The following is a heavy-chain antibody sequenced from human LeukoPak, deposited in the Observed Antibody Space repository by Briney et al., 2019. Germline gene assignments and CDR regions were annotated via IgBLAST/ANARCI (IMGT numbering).Heavy chain of an antibody. D-gene: IGHD2-2*01. J-gene: IGHJ2*01. Sequence: SETLSLTCAVYGGSLSGYYWSWIRQPPGKGLEWIGEINHSGSTNYNPSLKSRVTISVDTSKNQFSLKLSSVTAADTAVYYCARAPHSGTSCFDLWGRGTLVTVSS. CDR2: INHSGST. V-gene: IGHV4-34*01. CDR3: ARAPHSGTSCFDL. CDR1: GGSLSGYY.